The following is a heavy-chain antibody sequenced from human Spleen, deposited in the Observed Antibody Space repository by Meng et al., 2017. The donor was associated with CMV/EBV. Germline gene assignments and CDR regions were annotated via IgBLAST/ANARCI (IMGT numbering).Heavy chain of an antibody. CDR1: GDSITSSY. Sequence: ESLKISCTVSGDSITSSYWSWIRQPPGKGLEWIGYIYYRGNTDYTPSLKSRVTISADTSKNQFSLKLSSVTAADTAVYYCARDPGIVVVPAEFDYWGQGTLVTVSS. D-gene: IGHD2-2*01. CDR3: ARDPGIVVVPAEFDY. V-gene: IGHV4-59*12. CDR2: IYYRGNT. J-gene: IGHJ4*02.